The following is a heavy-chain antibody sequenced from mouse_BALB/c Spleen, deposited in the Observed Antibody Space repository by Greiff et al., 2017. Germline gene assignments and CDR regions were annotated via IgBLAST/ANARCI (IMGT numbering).Heavy chain of an antibody. D-gene: IGHD2-14*01. CDR1: GFTFSSYT. CDR3: ARHENPYYRAMDY. CDR2: ISNGGGST. Sequence: EVMLVESGGGLVQPGGSLKLSCAASGFTFSSYTMSWVRQTPEKRLEWVAYISNGGGSTYYPDTVKGRFTISRDNAKNTLYLQMSSLKSEDTAMYYCARHENPYYRAMDYWGQGTSVTVSS. J-gene: IGHJ4*01. V-gene: IGHV5-12-2*01.